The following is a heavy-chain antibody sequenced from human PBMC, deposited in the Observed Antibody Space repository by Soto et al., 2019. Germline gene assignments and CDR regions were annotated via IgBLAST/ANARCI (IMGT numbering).Heavy chain of an antibody. CDR3: AKPRVGDYYDSSGYYYDY. CDR2: ISGSGGST. J-gene: IGHJ4*02. Sequence: GGSLRLSCAASGFTFSSYAMSWVRQAPGKGLEWVSAISGSGGSTYYADSVKGRFTISRDNSKNTQYLQMNSLRAEDTAVYYCAKPRVGDYYDSSGYYYDYWGQGTLVTVSS. CDR1: GFTFSSYA. D-gene: IGHD3-22*01. V-gene: IGHV3-23*01.